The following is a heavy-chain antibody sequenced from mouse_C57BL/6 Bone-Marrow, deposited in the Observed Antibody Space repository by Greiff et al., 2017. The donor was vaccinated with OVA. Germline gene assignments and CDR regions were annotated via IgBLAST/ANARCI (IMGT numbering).Heavy chain of an antibody. CDR3: ARTYYYGSSYYYFDY. D-gene: IGHD1-1*01. V-gene: IGHV1-52*01. Sequence: QVQLKQPGAELVRPGSSVKLSCKASGYTFTSYWMHWVKQRPIQGLEWIGNIDPSDSETHYNQKFKDKATLTVDKSSSTAYMQLSSLTSEDSAVYYCARTYYYGSSYYYFDYWGQGTTLTVSS. CDR1: GYTFTSYW. CDR2: IDPSDSET. J-gene: IGHJ2*01.